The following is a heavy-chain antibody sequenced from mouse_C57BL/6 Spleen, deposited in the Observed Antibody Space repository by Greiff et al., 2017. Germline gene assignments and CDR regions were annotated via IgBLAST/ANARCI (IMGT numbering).Heavy chain of an antibody. V-gene: IGHV1-50*01. Sequence: VQLQQPGAELVKPGASVKLSCKASGYTFTSYWMQWVKQRPGQGLEWIGEIDPSDSYTNYNQKFKGKATLTVDTSSSTAYMQLSRLTSEDSAVYYCANYGSSSYAMDYWGQGTSVTVSS. CDR3: ANYGSSSYAMDY. J-gene: IGHJ4*01. CDR2: IDPSDSYT. D-gene: IGHD1-1*01. CDR1: GYTFTSYW.